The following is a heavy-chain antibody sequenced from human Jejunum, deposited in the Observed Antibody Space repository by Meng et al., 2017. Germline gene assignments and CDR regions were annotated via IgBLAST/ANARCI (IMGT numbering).Heavy chain of an antibody. CDR2: VNSDGSFP. CDR1: GFTFSAFW. D-gene: IGHD3-10*01. CDR3: AREDPHTGWFDP. V-gene: IGHV3-74*01. J-gene: IGHJ5*02. Sequence: VQLVEPGGGLVQPGGSLRPSFAASGFTFSAFWMHWVRQVPGKGLLWVARVNSDGSFPAYADSVKGRFTISRDNAENTVYLQMNTLRAEDTGVYFCAREDPHTGWFDPWGRGTLVTVSS.